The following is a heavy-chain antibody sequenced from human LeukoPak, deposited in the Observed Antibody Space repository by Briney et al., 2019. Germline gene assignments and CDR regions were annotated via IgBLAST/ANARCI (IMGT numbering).Heavy chain of an antibody. Sequence: GGSLRLSCAASGFTFSSYAMSWVRQAPGKGLEWVSAISGSGGSTYYADSVKGRFTISRDNSKNTLYLQMNSLTAEDTAVYYCAKVRLSYQRFEYWGQGSLANVSS. D-gene: IGHD2-2*01. CDR1: GFTFSSYA. J-gene: IGHJ4*02. CDR2: ISGSGGST. V-gene: IGHV3-23*01. CDR3: AKVRLSYQRFEY.